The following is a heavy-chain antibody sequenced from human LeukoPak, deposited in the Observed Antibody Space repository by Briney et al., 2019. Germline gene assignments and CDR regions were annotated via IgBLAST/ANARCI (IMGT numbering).Heavy chain of an antibody. CDR1: GFTLSSYT. J-gene: IGHJ4*02. Sequence: GGSLRLSCAASGFTLSSYTTNWVRQAPGKGLEWVSSISNSGFYIYYADSVKGRFTISRDNAKNTLYLHMNSLRGEDTAVYYCVRSDVGGGSYYHYWGQGTLVTVSS. CDR2: ISNSGFYI. CDR3: VRSDVGGGSYYHY. V-gene: IGHV3-21*04. D-gene: IGHD1-26*01.